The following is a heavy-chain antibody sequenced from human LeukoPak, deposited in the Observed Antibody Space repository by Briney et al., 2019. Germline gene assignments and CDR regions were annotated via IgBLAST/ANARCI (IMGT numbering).Heavy chain of an antibody. J-gene: IGHJ4*02. V-gene: IGHV1-69*13. Sequence: ASVKVSCKASGYTFTGYYMHWVRQAPGQGLEWMGGIIPIFGTANYAQKFQGRVTITADESTSTAYMELSSLRSEDTAVYYCARDSGAVAGKGFDYWGQGTLVTVSS. CDR2: IIPIFGTA. D-gene: IGHD6-19*01. CDR3: ARDSGAVAGKGFDY. CDR1: GYTFTGYY.